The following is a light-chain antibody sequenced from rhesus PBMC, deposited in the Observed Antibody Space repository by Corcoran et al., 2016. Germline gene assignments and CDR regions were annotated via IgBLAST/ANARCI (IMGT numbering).Light chain of an antibody. CDR2: KAS. CDR1: QSIGSW. V-gene: IGKV1-22*01. CDR3: QQYNSSPYS. J-gene: IGKJ2*01. Sequence: DIQMTKSPSSLSASVGDTVTITCRASQSIGSWLAWYQQKPGKPPNLLIYKASTLQSGVPSRFSGSGVVTDFTLTISSLQSEDFATDYCQQYNSSPYSFGQGTKVEIK.